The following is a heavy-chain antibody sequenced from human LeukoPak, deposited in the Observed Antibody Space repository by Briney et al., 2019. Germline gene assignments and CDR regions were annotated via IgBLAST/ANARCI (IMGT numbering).Heavy chain of an antibody. CDR1: GFTFSSYG. J-gene: IGHJ6*03. CDR2: ILYDGSNK. V-gene: IGHV3-30*02. D-gene: IGHD5-12*01. CDR3: AKGGGYEAQYYYYYLDV. Sequence: PGGSLRLSCAASGFTFSSYGMHWVRQAPGKGLEWVAFILYDGSNKYYADSVKGRFTVSRDNSKNTLYLQMKSLRAEDTAVYYCAKGGGYEAQYYYYYLDVWGKGTTVTISS.